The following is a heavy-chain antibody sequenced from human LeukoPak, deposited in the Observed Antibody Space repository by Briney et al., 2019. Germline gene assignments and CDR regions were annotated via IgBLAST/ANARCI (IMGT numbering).Heavy chain of an antibody. CDR2: IIPIFGTA. Sequence: SVKVSCKASGGTFSSYAISWVRQAPGQGREWMGGIIPIFGTANYAQKFQGRVTITADESTSTAYMELSSLRSEDTAVYYCARRDRGWFDPWGQGTLVTVSS. D-gene: IGHD2-21*02. V-gene: IGHV1-69*13. CDR3: ARRDRGWFDP. CDR1: GGTFSSYA. J-gene: IGHJ5*02.